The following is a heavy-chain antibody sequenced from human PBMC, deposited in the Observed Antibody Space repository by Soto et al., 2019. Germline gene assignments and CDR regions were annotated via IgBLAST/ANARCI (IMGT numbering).Heavy chain of an antibody. CDR3: ARETYYYGSGSYYYYMDV. Sequence: PGGSLRLSCAASGFPFSSYSMNWVRQAPGKGLEWVSSISSSSSYIYYADSVKGRFTISRDNAKNSLYLQMNSLRAEDTAVYYCARETYYYGSGSYYYYMDVWGKGTTVTVSS. D-gene: IGHD3-10*01. V-gene: IGHV3-21*01. J-gene: IGHJ6*03. CDR1: GFPFSSYS. CDR2: ISSSSSYI.